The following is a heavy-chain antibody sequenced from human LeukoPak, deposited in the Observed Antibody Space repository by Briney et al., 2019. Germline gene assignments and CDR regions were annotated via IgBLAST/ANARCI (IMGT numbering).Heavy chain of an antibody. CDR2: IRISGDVT. D-gene: IGHD1-1*01. V-gene: IGHV3-23*01. J-gene: IGHJ4*02. CDR1: GLTLTCCA. Sequence: HPGGSLRLSCAASGLTLTCCAMTWVRQAPGKGLEWVSSIRISGDVTNYTDSVKGRFTISRDDSKNTLYLQITTLRIEDRDVYYCANSHENAPGIYWGQGTLVTVPS. CDR3: ANSHENAPGIY.